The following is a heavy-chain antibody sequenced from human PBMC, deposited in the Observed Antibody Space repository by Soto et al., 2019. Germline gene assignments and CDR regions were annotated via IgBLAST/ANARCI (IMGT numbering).Heavy chain of an antibody. V-gene: IGHV3-33*01. D-gene: IGHD1-26*01. Sequence: VGSLRLSCAASGFTFSSYGMHWVRQAPGKGLEWVAVIWYDGSNKYYADSVKGRFTISRDNSKNTLYLQMNSLRAEDTAVYYCARDSGSRGGMDVWGQGTTVTVSS. CDR3: ARDSGSRGGMDV. CDR1: GFTFSSYG. J-gene: IGHJ6*02. CDR2: IWYDGSNK.